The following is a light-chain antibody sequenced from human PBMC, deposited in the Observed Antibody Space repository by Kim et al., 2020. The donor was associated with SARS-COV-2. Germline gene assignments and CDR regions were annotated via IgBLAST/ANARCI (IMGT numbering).Light chain of an antibody. CDR2: KAS. CDR3: QQYNSYSYT. CDR1: QSISNW. Sequence: DIQMTQSPSTLSASVGDRVTITCRASQSISNWLAWYQQKPGKAPKVLIYKASSLESGVPSRFSGSGSGTEFTITISSLQPDDFATYYCQQYNSYSYTFGQGTKLEI. J-gene: IGKJ2*01. V-gene: IGKV1-5*03.